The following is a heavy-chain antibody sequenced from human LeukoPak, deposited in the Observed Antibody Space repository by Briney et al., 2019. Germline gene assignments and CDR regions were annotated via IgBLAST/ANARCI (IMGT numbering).Heavy chain of an antibody. D-gene: IGHD2-15*01. CDR2: IYYSGST. J-gene: IGHJ5*02. Sequence: SETLSLTCAVYGGSFSGYYWSWIRQPPGKGLEWIGYIYYSGSTNYNPSLKSRVTISVDTSKNQFSLKLSSVTAADTAVYYCARFQRVVNVWFDPWGQGTLVTVSS. CDR1: GGSFSGYY. V-gene: IGHV4-59*01. CDR3: ARFQRVVNVWFDP.